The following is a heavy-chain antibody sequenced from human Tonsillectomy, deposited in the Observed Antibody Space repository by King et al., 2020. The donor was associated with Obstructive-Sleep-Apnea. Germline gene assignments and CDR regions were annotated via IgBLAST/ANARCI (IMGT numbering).Heavy chain of an antibody. CDR3: AKDRVYGSGSYPYVLDAFDI. J-gene: IGHJ3*02. Sequence: DVQLVESGGGLVQPGGSLRLSCAASGFTFSSYAMSWVRQAPGKGLECVSSLRGRGGSTFYADSVKGRFTISRDNSKNTLYLQMNSLRAEDTALYYCAKDRVYGSGSYPYVLDAFDIWGQGTMVTVSS. CDR2: LRGRGGST. D-gene: IGHD3-10*01. CDR1: GFTFSSYA. V-gene: IGHV3-23*04.